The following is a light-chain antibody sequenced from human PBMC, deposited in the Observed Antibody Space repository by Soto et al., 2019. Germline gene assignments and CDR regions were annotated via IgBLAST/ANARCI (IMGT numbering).Light chain of an antibody. CDR3: QHYNNWLGT. J-gene: IGKJ4*01. CDR1: QSVNFY. Sequence: VLTQSPGSLSLSPGERATLSCRASQSVNFYLAWYQQKPGQAPRLLISDASSRATDVPDRFSGSGSGTEFTLTISSLQSEDFAVYYCQHYNNWLGTFGGGTKVDIK. V-gene: IGKV3D-15*01. CDR2: DAS.